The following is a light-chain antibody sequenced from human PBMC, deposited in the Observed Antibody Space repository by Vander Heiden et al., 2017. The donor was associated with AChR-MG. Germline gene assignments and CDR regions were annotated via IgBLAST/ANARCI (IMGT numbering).Light chain of an antibody. V-gene: IGLV1-47*01. CDR2: WNK. CDR3: AAWEDRRSGRWV. J-gene: IGLJ3*02. Sequence: GQRVTISCSGSSPNIGSNYVYWDQHRPGTAANLHIEWNKKRRAGVPDRFSGARSGTAAARAIRWLRSDDEADDYCAAWEDRRSGRWVFGGGTKLTVL. CDR1: SPNIGSNY.